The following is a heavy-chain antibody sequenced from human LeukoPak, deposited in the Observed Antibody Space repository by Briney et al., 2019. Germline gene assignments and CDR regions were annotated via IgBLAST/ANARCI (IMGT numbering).Heavy chain of an antibody. J-gene: IGHJ4*02. CDR2: ISFDGSNK. Sequence: GRSLRLSCAASGFTFSSYGMHWVRQAPGKGLEWVAVISFDGSNKYYADSVKGRFTISRDNSKNTLYLQMNSLRAEDTAVYYCVRGVGATQEPFDYWGQGTLVTVSS. D-gene: IGHD1-26*01. CDR1: GFTFSSYG. V-gene: IGHV3-30*03. CDR3: VRGVGATQEPFDY.